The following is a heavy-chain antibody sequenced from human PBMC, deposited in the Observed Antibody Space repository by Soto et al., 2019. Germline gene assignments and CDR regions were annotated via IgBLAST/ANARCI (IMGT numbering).Heavy chain of an antibody. V-gene: IGHV5-10-1*01. CDR3: ARLGYCTGTSCYTFDS. Sequence: GESLKISCQGSGYSFTSYWIGWVRQRPGKGLEWMGRINPSDSYTTSSPSFQGHVTISTDKSFSTAYLQWSGLKASDTAMYYCARLGYCTGTSCYTFDSWGQGTLVTVSS. D-gene: IGHD2-2*02. CDR1: GYSFTSYW. J-gene: IGHJ4*02. CDR2: INPSDSYT.